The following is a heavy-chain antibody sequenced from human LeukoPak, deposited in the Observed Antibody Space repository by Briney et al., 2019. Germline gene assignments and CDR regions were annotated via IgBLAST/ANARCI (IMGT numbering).Heavy chain of an antibody. CDR1: GFTFSNYW. D-gene: IGHD6-13*01. Sequence: GGSLRLSCAASGFTFSNYWMTWVRQAPGKGLEWVANIKQDGSVKSYEDSVKGRFTIARDNAKNSLWLQMNSLRAEDTAVYYCARDSSAAAAADIFFDYWGQGTLVTVSS. J-gene: IGHJ4*02. CDR3: ARDSSAAAAADIFFDY. CDR2: IKQDGSVK. V-gene: IGHV3-7*01.